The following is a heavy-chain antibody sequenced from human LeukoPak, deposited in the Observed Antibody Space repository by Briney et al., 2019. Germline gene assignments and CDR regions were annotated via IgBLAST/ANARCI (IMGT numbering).Heavy chain of an antibody. CDR1: EFTFNRYS. CDR3: ARVFSFASDYSSMDV. J-gene: IGHJ6*02. D-gene: IGHD2-21*01. V-gene: IGHV3-48*01. CDR2: ISNTGIMK. Sequence: GGSLRLSCAVSEFTFNRYSINWVRQAPGKGREWVSHISNTGIMKYYADSVKGRFTISRDKAEKSFYMKMDSLGVEATAVYHRARVFSFASDYSSMDVWGQGTTVTVSS.